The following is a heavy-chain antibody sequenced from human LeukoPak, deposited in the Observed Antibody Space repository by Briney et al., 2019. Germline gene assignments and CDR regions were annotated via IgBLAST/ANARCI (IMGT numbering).Heavy chain of an antibody. Sequence: SQTLSLTCTVSGASISSGSYYWSWIRQPAGKGLEWIGRIYTSGSTNYNPSLKSRVTISVDTSKNQFSLKLSSVTAADTAVYYCAREQQLVWESNWFDPWGQGTLVTVSS. J-gene: IGHJ5*02. CDR2: IYTSGST. CDR1: GASISSGSYY. CDR3: AREQQLVWESNWFDP. D-gene: IGHD6-13*01. V-gene: IGHV4-61*02.